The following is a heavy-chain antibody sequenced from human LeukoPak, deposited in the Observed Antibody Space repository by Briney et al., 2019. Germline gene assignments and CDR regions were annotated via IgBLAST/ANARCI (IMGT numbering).Heavy chain of an antibody. Sequence: SETLSLTCSVSGGSIGNSDYYWGWIRQPPGKGLEWIGSIFYTGSTYYNPSLKSRVTMSVDTSKNQFSLKLTPVTAADTAVYYCSTLGERRGAYNWFDSWGQGTLVTVSS. D-gene: IGHD3-16*01. CDR3: STLGERRGAYNWFDS. CDR1: GGSIGNSDYY. V-gene: IGHV4-39*01. CDR2: IFYTGST. J-gene: IGHJ5*01.